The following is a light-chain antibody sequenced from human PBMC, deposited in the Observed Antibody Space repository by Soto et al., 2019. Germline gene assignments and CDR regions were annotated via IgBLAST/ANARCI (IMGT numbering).Light chain of an antibody. Sequence: QSALTQPASVSGSPGQSITISCTGTSSDVGGYNYVSWYQQHPDKAPKLMIYEVTNRPSGVPDRFSGSKSGTSASLAITGLQAEDEADYYCQSYDSSLSRVFGGGTKLTVL. CDR1: SSDVGGYNY. CDR3: QSYDSSLSRV. J-gene: IGLJ2*01. CDR2: EVT. V-gene: IGLV2-14*01.